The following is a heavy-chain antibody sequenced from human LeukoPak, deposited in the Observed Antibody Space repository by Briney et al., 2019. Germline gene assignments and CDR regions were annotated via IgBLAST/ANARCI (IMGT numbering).Heavy chain of an antibody. CDR1: GCPIRSTRDY. CDR2: IYYSGST. V-gene: IGHV4-39*01. D-gene: IGHD6-19*01. J-gene: IGHJ4*02. Sequence: WETLPHTCSVSGCPIRSTRDYSGWIRQPRGKGLEWIGSIYYSGSTYYNPSLKSRVTISVDTSKNQFSLKLSSVTAADTAVYYCARRKGYSSVDYWGQGTLVTVSS. CDR3: ARRKGYSSVDY.